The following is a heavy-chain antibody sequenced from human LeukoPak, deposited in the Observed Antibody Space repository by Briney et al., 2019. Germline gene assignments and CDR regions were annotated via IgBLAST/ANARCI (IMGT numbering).Heavy chain of an antibody. CDR3: AKSSGMVIHNWFDS. Sequence: SETLSLTCTVSGGSIRRSAYYWGWIRQPPGKGLEWTGSIYYGGSTYYNPSLKSRVTISIDTSKNQFSLNLTSVTAAASGVYYCAKSSGMVIHNWFDSWGQGTLVTVSS. CDR2: IYYGGST. CDR1: GGSIRRSAYY. V-gene: IGHV4-39*01. D-gene: IGHD3-3*01. J-gene: IGHJ5*01.